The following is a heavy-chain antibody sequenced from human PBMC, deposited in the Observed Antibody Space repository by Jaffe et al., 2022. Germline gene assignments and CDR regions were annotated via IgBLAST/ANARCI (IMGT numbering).Heavy chain of an antibody. Sequence: QVQLVESGGGVVQPGRSLRLSCAASGFTFSSYGMHWVRQAPGKGLEWVAVISYDGSNKYYADSVKGRFTISRDNSKNTLYLQMNSLRAEDTAVYYCAKDTGGEGTQLYHLPWFDPWGQGTLVTVSS. D-gene: IGHD2-2*01. J-gene: IGHJ5*02. CDR3: AKDTGGEGTQLYHLPWFDP. CDR2: ISYDGSNK. CDR1: GFTFSSYG. V-gene: IGHV3-30*18.